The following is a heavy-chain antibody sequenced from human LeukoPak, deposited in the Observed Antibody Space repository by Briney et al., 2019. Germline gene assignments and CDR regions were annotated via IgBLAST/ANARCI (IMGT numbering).Heavy chain of an antibody. V-gene: IGHV4-39*07. CDR2: IYYSGST. D-gene: IGHD2-2*01. CDR3: ARETVVVVPAAIDLSTFDI. J-gene: IGHJ3*02. Sequence: SETLSLTCTVSGGSISSYYWSWIRQPPGKGLEWIGSIYYSGSTYYNPSLKSRVTISVDTSKNQFSLKLSSVTAADTAVYYCARETVVVVPAAIDLSTFDIWGQGTMVTVSS. CDR1: GGSISSYY.